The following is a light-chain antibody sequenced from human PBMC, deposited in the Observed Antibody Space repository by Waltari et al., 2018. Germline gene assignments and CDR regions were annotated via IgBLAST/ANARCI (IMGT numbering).Light chain of an antibody. CDR1: SSDVGFSDL. Sequence: QSALTQPASVSGSPGLSITIPCTGTSSDVGFSDLVPWVQQHPGKAPQVIIYKVNNRPSGVSNRFSGSKSANTASLTISGLQAEDEADYYCSSYTRRSYWVFGGGTQLTVL. J-gene: IGLJ3*02. CDR3: SSYTRRSYWV. CDR2: KVN. V-gene: IGLV2-14*01.